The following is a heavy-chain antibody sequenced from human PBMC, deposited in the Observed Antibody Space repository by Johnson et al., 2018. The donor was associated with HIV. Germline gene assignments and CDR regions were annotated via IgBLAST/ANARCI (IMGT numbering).Heavy chain of an antibody. Sequence: QVQLVESGGGVVRPGGSLRLSCAASGFTFDDYGMSWVRQAPGKGLEWLSYITSSAYPIYYADSVKGRFTISRDNAKSSLFLQMNSLRAEDTAVYYCAKALRITMVQVYHRGGDAFDIWGQGTMVTVSS. CDR1: GFTFDDYG. D-gene: IGHD3-10*01. CDR3: AKALRITMVQVYHRGGDAFDI. CDR2: ITSSAYPI. J-gene: IGHJ3*02. V-gene: IGHV3-11*01.